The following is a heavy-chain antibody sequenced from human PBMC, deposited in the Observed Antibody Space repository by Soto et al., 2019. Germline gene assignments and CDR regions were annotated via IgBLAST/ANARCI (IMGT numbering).Heavy chain of an antibody. CDR3: ARGGPYYYDSSGYISH. Sequence: QVQLVQSGAEVKKPGSSVKVSCKASGGTFSSYAISWVRQAPGQGLEWMGGIIPIFGTANYAQKFQGRVTITADESTSTAYMELSRLRSEDTAVYYCARGGPYYYDSSGYISHWGQGTLVTVSS. J-gene: IGHJ4*02. CDR1: GGTFSSYA. CDR2: IIPIFGTA. V-gene: IGHV1-69*01. D-gene: IGHD3-22*01.